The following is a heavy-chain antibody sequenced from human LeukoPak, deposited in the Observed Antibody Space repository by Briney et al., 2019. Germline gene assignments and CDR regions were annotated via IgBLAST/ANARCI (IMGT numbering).Heavy chain of an antibody. D-gene: IGHD4-17*01. CDR2: IYTSGST. CDR3: ARGLYGDNGDY. J-gene: IGHJ4*02. CDR1: GGSISSGSYY. V-gene: IGHV4-61*02. Sequence: SETLSLTCTVSGGSISSGSYYWRWIRQPAGKGLEWIGRIYTSGSTNYNPSLKSRVTISVDTSKNQFSLKLSSVTAADTAVYYCARGLYGDNGDYWGQGTLVTVSS.